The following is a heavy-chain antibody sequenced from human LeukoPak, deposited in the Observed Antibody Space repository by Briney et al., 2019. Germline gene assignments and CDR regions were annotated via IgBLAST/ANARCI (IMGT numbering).Heavy chain of an antibody. Sequence: GGSLRLSCAASGFTFSSYAMHWVRQAPGKGLEWVSYISSSGSTIYYADSVKGRFTISRDNAKNSLYLQMNSLRAEDTAVYYCARAAITMVRGVRYFDYWGQGTLVTVSS. V-gene: IGHV3-48*04. D-gene: IGHD3-10*01. CDR1: GFTFSSYA. J-gene: IGHJ4*02. CDR2: ISSSGSTI. CDR3: ARAAITMVRGVRYFDY.